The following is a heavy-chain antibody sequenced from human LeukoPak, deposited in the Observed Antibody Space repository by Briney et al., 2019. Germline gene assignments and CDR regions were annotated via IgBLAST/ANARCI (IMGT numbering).Heavy chain of an antibody. Sequence: GGSLRLSCAASGFSISVFWMTWVRQAPGKGLEWVANINQDGSEKYSVDSVKGRFTISRDNAKNSLYLQMDSLRAEDTAVYYCARDLVVVWRYFSYGMDVWGQGTTVTVSS. V-gene: IGHV3-7*01. D-gene: IGHD2-21*01. CDR3: ARDLVVVWRYFSYGMDV. CDR2: INQDGSEK. CDR1: GFSISVFW. J-gene: IGHJ6*02.